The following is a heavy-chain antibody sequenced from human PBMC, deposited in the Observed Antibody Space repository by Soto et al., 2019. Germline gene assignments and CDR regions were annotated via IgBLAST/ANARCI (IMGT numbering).Heavy chain of an antibody. D-gene: IGHD1-1*01. CDR1: GFTFSSYW. J-gene: IGHJ4*02. V-gene: IGHV3-74*01. CDR3: ARDAGELEPVYYFDY. Sequence: GGSLRLSCAASGFTFSSYWMHWVRQAPGKGLVWVSRINSDGSSTSYADSVKGRFTISRDNAKNTLYLQMNSLRAEDTAVYHCARDAGELEPVYYFDYWGQGTLVTASS. CDR2: INSDGSST.